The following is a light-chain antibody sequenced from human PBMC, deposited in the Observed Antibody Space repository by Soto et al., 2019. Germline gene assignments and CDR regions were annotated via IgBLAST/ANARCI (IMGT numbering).Light chain of an antibody. J-gene: IGKJ1*01. CDR3: QQYGSSPET. Sequence: IVLTQSPGTLSLSPGARATLSCRASQSVRSNFLAWYQQKPGQAPRLLIYAASSRATGIPDRFSGSGSGTDFTLTVSRLEPEDFAVYYCQQYGSSPETFGQGTKVEIK. V-gene: IGKV3-20*01. CDR1: QSVRSNF. CDR2: AAS.